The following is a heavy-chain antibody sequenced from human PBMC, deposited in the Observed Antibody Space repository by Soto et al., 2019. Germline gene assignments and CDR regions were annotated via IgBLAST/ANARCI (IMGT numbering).Heavy chain of an antibody. CDR2: IKSKTDGGTT. D-gene: IGHD3-10*01. J-gene: IGHJ5*02. CDR3: TTDYYGSGTAPRFDP. Sequence: GGSLRLSCAASGFTFSNAWMSWVRQAPGKGLEWVGRIKSKTDGGTTDYAAPVKGRFTISRDDSKNTLYLQMNSLKTEDTAVYYCTTDYYGSGTAPRFDPWGQGTLVTVSS. CDR1: GFTFSNAW. V-gene: IGHV3-15*01.